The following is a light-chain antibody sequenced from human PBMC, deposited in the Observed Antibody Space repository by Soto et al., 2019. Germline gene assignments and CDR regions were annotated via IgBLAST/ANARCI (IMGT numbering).Light chain of an antibody. V-gene: IGLV1-44*01. Sequence: QSALTQPPSLSGTPGQRVTISCSGSNSNIGRYSVNWYQHFPGTAPKILIYSDDERPSGVPDRFSGSKSGNTASLTISGLQAEDEADYYCCSYAGSYTFYVFGIGTKVTVL. CDR3: CSYAGSYTFYV. CDR2: SDD. CDR1: NSNIGRYS. J-gene: IGLJ1*01.